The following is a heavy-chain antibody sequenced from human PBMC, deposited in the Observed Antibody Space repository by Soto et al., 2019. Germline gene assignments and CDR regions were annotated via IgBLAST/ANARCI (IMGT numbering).Heavy chain of an antibody. D-gene: IGHD3-3*01. V-gene: IGHV1-8*01. Sequence: QVQLVQSGAEVKKPGASVKVSCKASGYTFTSYDINWVRQATGQGREWMGWMNPNSGNTGYAQKFQGRVTMTRNTSISTAYMERSSLRSEDTAVYYCARGAFGATYYDFWSGYSYNWFDPWGQGTLVTVSS. J-gene: IGHJ5*02. CDR1: GYTFTSYD. CDR3: ARGAFGATYYDFWSGYSYNWFDP. CDR2: MNPNSGNT.